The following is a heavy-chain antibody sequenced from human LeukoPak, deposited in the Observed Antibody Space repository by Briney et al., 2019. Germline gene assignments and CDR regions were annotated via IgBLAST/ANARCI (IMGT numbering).Heavy chain of an antibody. J-gene: IGHJ4*02. CDR3: ARGMRGGYDY. CDR2: IKKDGSDK. V-gene: IGHV3-7*04. Sequence: PGGSLRLSCAAPAFTLSSYWMSWVRQAPGKGLEWVATIKKDGSDKYYVDSVKGRFTISRDNAESSLYLQMSSLRAEDTAVYYCARGMRGGYDYWGQGTLVTVSS. CDR1: AFTLSSYW. D-gene: IGHD1-26*01.